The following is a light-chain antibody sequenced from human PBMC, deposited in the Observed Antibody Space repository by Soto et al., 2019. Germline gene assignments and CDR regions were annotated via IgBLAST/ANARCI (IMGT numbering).Light chain of an antibody. Sequence: QSVLTEADSAYASLGESISITCNGTNTDFGGYNYVSWYQQHPGKAPKLVIYDVTSRPSGIPNRFSGSKSGFTASLTISGFQAEDDAHYFCSSYRAYRTRGVFGTGTKVTV. V-gene: IGLV2-14*03. J-gene: IGLJ1*01. CDR1: NTDFGGYNY. CDR3: SSYRAYRTRGV. CDR2: DVT.